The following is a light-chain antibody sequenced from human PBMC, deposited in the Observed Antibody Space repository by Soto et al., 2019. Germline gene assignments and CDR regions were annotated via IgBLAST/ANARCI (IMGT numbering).Light chain of an antibody. CDR1: SSDVGGYEH. CDR2: DVS. Sequence: QSALTQPASVSGSPGQSISISCAGTSSDVGGYEHVSWYQQHPGKVPKLIIYDVSSRPSGVSSRFSGSKFGNTASLTIFGLQAEDEADYYCSSYTSISLYVFGTGTKLTVL. J-gene: IGLJ1*01. CDR3: SSYTSISLYV. V-gene: IGLV2-14*01.